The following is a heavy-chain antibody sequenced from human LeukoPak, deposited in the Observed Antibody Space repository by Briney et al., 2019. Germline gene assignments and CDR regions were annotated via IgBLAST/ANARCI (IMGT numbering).Heavy chain of an antibody. V-gene: IGHV3-23*01. D-gene: IGHD3-10*01. CDR2: INARGDTT. CDR3: AKDVLEYTRRGNFDS. Sequence: PGGSLRLSCAASGFSFNTHCMNWVRQTPGKGLQWVSVINARGDTTHYADSVKGRFTISRDNSKNTLYLQMNSLRADDTAIYYCAKDVLEYTRRGNFDSWGQGTLVTVSS. CDR1: GFSFNTHC. J-gene: IGHJ4*02.